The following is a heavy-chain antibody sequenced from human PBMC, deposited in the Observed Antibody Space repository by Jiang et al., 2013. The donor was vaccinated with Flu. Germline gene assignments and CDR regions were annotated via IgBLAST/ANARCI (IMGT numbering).Heavy chain of an antibody. CDR1: GFTFSSYG. CDR3: AKDGGYSSGWAFDY. Sequence: QLVESGGGVVQPGGSLRLSCAASGFTFSSYGMDWVRQAPGKGLEWVAFIRYDGSNKYYADSVKGRFTISRDNSKNTLYVQMNSLRPEDTAVYYCAKDGGYSSGWAFDYWGQGTLVTVSS. CDR2: IRYDGSNK. V-gene: IGHV3-30*02. J-gene: IGHJ4*02. D-gene: IGHD6-19*01.